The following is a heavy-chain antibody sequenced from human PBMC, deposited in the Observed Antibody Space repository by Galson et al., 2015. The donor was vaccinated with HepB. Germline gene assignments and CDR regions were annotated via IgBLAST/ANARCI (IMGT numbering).Heavy chain of an antibody. CDR1: GYSFTRYS. J-gene: IGHJ2*01. Sequence: SVKVSCKASGYSFTRYSMNWVRQAPGQGLEWMGWINTNSGNPAYAQGFTGRFVFSLDTSVSTAYLQITSLKPEDTAVYYCARELTGFTWFFDLWGRGTLVTVSS. CDR2: INTNSGNP. D-gene: IGHD7-27*01. CDR3: ARELTGFTWFFDL. V-gene: IGHV7-4-1*02.